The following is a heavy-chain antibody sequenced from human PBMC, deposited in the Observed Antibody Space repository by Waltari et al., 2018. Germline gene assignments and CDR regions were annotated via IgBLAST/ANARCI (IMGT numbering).Heavy chain of an antibody. D-gene: IGHD2-21*01. CDR3: ALSDCYSSYYFDY. J-gene: IGHJ4*02. Sequence: QVTLKESGPVLVKPTQTLTLTCTFSGFSLSTSAMCVSWIRQPPGKALEWRARNAWDDDEFYSTSLKTRLTSSKDTSKNQVVLTMTNMDPVDTATYSCALSDCYSSYYFDYWGQGTLVTVSS. CDR1: GFSLSTSAMC. V-gene: IGHV2-70*16. CDR2: NAWDDDE.